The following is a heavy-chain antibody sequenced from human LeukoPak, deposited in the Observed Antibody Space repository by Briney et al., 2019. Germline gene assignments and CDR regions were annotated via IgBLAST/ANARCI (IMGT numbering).Heavy chain of an antibody. J-gene: IGHJ4*02. CDR1: GYTLTELS. D-gene: IGHD3-22*01. CDR3: ATNDRRDDSSGYPSFVPPGN. V-gene: IGHV1-24*01. Sequence: ASVKVSCTVSGYTLTELSMHWVRQAPGKGLEWMGGFDPEDGETIYAQKFQGRVTMTEDTSTDTAYMELSSLRSEDTAVYYCATNDRRDDSSGYPSFVPPGNWGQGTLVTVSS. CDR2: FDPEDGET.